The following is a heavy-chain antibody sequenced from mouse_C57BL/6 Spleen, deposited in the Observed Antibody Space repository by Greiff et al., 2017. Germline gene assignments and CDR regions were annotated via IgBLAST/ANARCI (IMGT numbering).Heavy chain of an antibody. J-gene: IGHJ4*01. V-gene: IGHV1-7*01. CDR1: GYTFTSYW. CDR3: ARTDMDY. CDR2: INPSSGYT. Sequence: VQLQQSGAELAKPGASVKLSCKASGYTFTSYWMHWVKQRPGQGLEWIGYINPSSGYTKYNQKFKDKATLTADKSYSTAYMQLSSLTYEDSAVYYCARTDMDYWGQGTSVTVSS.